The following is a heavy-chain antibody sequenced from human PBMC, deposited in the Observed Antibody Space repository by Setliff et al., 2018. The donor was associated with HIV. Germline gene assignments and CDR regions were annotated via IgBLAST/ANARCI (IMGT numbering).Heavy chain of an antibody. CDR1: GASISSHNYY. CDR3: TIPASSLAPN. CDR2: IRSSGDT. Sequence: TLSLTCTVSGASISSHNYYWGWIRQSPGKGLEWIASIRSSGDTYYNPSLQSRVIISVGTSNNQISLKLTSVTAADTAVYYCTIPASSLAPNWGRGTQVTVSS. V-gene: IGHV4-39*01. J-gene: IGHJ4*02.